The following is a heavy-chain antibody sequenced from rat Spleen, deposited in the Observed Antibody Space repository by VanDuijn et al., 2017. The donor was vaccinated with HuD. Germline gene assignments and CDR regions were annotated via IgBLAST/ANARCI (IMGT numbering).Heavy chain of an antibody. D-gene: IGHD4-3*01. Sequence: EVQLVESGGGLVQPGRSMKLSCAASGFTFSSFPMAWVRQAPTKGLEWVATISTGDGSTYYRDSAKGRFTISRDNAKSTLYLQMNSLKSEDTATYYCAVLSGPLWCFDCWGPGTMVTVTS. CDR2: ISTGDGST. CDR3: AVLSGPLWCFDC. CDR1: GFTFSSFP. J-gene: IGHJ1*01. V-gene: IGHV5-46*01.